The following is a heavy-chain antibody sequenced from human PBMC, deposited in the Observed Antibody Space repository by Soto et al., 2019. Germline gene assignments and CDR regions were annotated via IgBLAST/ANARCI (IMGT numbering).Heavy chain of an antibody. CDR1: GGSISSYY. Sequence: SETLSLTCTVSGGSISSYYWSWIRQSPGKGLEWIGYISHSGNTNYNPSLKSRVTISVDTSKNQFSLKLTSVTAADTAVYYCARAGEMATRTPIPSHSRGQGTLVTVSS. CDR2: ISHSGNT. J-gene: IGHJ5*01. V-gene: IGHV4-59*01. CDR3: ARAGEMATRTPIPSHS. D-gene: IGHD3-16*01.